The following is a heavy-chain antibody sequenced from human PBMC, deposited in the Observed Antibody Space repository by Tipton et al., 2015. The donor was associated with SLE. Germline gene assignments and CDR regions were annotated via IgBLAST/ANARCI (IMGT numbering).Heavy chain of an antibody. CDR1: GGSISTTSHY. D-gene: IGHD6-19*01. CDR2: VSHSGST. Sequence: TLSLTCFVSGGSISTTSHYWGWIRQSPGKGLEWIGSVSHSGSTYYNPSLRGRITISVDTSKNHFSLKLTSVTAADTAVYYCARDGAVDATGSWGQGTLVTVSS. V-gene: IGHV4-39*02. J-gene: IGHJ5*02. CDR3: ARDGAVDATGS.